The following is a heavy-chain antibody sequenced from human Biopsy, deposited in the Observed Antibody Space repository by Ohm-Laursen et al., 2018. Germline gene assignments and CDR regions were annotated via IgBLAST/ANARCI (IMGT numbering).Heavy chain of an antibody. CDR2: IKPNSGTK. J-gene: IGHJ1*01. Sequence: ASVKASCKPSGYTFTGYFLHWVRQVPGQGLGWMGWIKPNSGTKKTAKNFQGSVTMTRDTPIPTAYLDLTRLTSDDTAVYFCAKGQDLTAGAEYFQYWGQGALITVSS. V-gene: IGHV1-2*04. CDR1: GYTFTGYF. D-gene: IGHD3-9*01. CDR3: AKGQDLTAGAEYFQY.